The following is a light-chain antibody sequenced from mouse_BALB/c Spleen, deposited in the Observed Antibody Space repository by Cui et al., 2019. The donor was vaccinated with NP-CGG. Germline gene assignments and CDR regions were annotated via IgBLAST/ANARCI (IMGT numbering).Light chain of an antibody. J-gene: IGLJ1*01. CDR3: ALWYSNHWV. V-gene: IGLV1*01. CDR2: GTH. Sequence: QDVVTQESALTTSPGETVTLTCRSSTGAVTTSNYANWVQEKPDHLFTGLIGGTHNRSPGVPARFSGSLIGDKAALTITGAQTEDDAIYFCALWYSNHWVFGGGTKLTVL. CDR1: TGAVTTSNY.